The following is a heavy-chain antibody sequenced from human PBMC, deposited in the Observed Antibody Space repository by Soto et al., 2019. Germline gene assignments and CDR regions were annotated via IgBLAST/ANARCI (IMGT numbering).Heavy chain of an antibody. J-gene: IGHJ1*01. CDR1: GFTFSSYS. V-gene: IGHV3-21*01. D-gene: IGHD2-2*01. CDR3: ARSRGYCSSTSCYSYFQH. Sequence: GGSLRLSCAASGFTFSSYSMNWVRQAPGKGLEWVSSISSSSSYIYYADSVKGRFTISRDNAKNSLYLQMNSLRAEDTAVYYCARSRGYCSSTSCYSYFQHWGQGTLVTVS. CDR2: ISSSSSYI.